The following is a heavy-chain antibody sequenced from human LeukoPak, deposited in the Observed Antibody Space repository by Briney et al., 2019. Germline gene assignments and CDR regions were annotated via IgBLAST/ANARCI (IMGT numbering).Heavy chain of an antibody. V-gene: IGHV3-30-3*01. CDR2: ISYDGSNK. D-gene: IGHD1-26*01. Sequence: QSGGSLRLSCAASGFTFSSYAMHWVRQAPGKGLEWVAVISYDGSNKYYADSVKGRFTISRDNAKNSLFLQMNSLRAEDTAVYYCARDTRTFDYWGQGTQVTVSS. CDR1: GFTFSSYA. J-gene: IGHJ4*02. CDR3: ARDTRTFDY.